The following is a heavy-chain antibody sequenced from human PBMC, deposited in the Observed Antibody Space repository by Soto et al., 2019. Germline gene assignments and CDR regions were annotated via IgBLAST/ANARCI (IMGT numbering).Heavy chain of an antibody. CDR1: GSTFSSYA. V-gene: IGHV3-30-3*01. J-gene: IGHJ6*02. Sequence: PGGSPRLSCAASGSTFSSYAMHWVRQAPGKGLEWVAVISYDGSNKYYADSVKGRFTISRDNSKNTLYLQMNSLRAEDTAVYYCARDRGSSDYYYYGMDVWGQGTTVTVSS. CDR2: ISYDGSNK. D-gene: IGHD3-10*01. CDR3: ARDRGSSDYYYYGMDV.